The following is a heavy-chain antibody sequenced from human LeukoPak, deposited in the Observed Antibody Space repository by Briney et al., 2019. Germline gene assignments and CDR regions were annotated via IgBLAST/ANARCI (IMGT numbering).Heavy chain of an antibody. V-gene: IGHV4-30-2*01. Sequence: PSQTLSLTCAVSGGSISGGGYSWSWIRQPPGKGLEWIGYIYHSGSTYYNPSLKSRVTISVDRSKNQFSLKLSSVTAADTAVYYCARAYSAFDIWGQGTMVTVSS. CDR3: ARAYSAFDI. CDR1: GGSISGGGYS. D-gene: IGHD2-15*01. J-gene: IGHJ3*02. CDR2: IYHSGST.